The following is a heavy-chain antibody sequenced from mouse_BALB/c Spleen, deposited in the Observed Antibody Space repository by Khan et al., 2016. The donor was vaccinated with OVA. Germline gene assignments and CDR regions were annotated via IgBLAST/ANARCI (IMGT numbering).Heavy chain of an antibody. CDR1: GYIFTNYW. CDR2: IYPGTNNT. Sequence: QVQLMQSGADLVRPGASVKLSCKTSGYIFTNYWIPWVQQRSGQGLEWIARIYPGTNNTYYTETLKDQSTLSADKSSSTVYMQLSSLKSEDSAIYCCGREEGLYYFDYWGQGTTLTVSS. J-gene: IGHJ2*01. CDR3: GREEGLYYFDY. V-gene: IGHV1-76*01.